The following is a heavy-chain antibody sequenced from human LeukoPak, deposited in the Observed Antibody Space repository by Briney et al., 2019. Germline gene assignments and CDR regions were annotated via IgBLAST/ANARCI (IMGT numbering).Heavy chain of an antibody. CDR2: IYPGDSDT. V-gene: IGHV5-51*01. J-gene: IGHJ6*03. CDR1: GYSFTSYW. CDR3: AGHPSGWSRVHVSYYMDV. Sequence: GESLKISCKGSGYSFTSYWIGWVRQMPGKGLEWMGIIYPGDSDTRYSPSFQGQVTISADKSISTAYLQWSSLKASDTAMYYCAGHPSGWSRVHVSYYMDVWGKGTTVTVSS. D-gene: IGHD6-19*01.